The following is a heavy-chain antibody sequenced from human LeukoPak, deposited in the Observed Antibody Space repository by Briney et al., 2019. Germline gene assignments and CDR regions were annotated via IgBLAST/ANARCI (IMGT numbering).Heavy chain of an antibody. CDR1: GGSISSYY. CDR3: ARVGSSSWYNWFDP. J-gene: IGHJ5*02. V-gene: IGHV4-59*01. Sequence: PSETLFLTCTVSGGSISSYYWSWIRQPPGKGLEWIGYIYYSGSTNYNPSLKSRVTISVDTSKNQFSLKLSSVTAADTAVYYCARVGSSSWYNWFDPWGQGTLVTVSS. D-gene: IGHD6-13*01. CDR2: IYYSGST.